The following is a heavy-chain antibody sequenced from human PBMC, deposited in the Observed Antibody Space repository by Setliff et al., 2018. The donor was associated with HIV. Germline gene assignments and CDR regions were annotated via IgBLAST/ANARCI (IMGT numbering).Heavy chain of an antibody. CDR1: GFTFSTYA. V-gene: IGHV3-23*01. J-gene: IGHJ4*02. CDR3: AKPTYYYDDSGYSGGDY. CDR2: ISGISSST. D-gene: IGHD3-22*01. Sequence: GGSLRLSCAASGFTFSTYAMSWVRQAPGKGLEWVSDISGISSSTYYADSVKGRFTISRDNSKNTLYLQMNSPRAEDTAVYYCAKPTYYYDDSGYSGGDYWGQGTLVTVSS.